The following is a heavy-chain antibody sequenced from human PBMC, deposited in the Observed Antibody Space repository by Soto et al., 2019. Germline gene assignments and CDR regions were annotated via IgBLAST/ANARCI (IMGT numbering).Heavy chain of an antibody. CDR3: ARASHSSSWYGRFYDAFDI. V-gene: IGHV3-64*04. CDR2: ISSDGSST. Sequence: PGGSLRLSCAASGFTFSSYAVHRVRQAPGKGLEYVSPISSDGSSTYYADSVKGRFTISRDNAKNTLYLQMNSLRAEDTAVYYCARASHSSSWYGRFYDAFDIWGQGTMVTVS. CDR1: GFTFSSYA. J-gene: IGHJ3*02. D-gene: IGHD6-13*01.